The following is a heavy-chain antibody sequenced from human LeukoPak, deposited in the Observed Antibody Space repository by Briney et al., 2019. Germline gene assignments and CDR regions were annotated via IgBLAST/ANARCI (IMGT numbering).Heavy chain of an antibody. Sequence: GGSLRLSCAASGFPFSSYGNHWVRQAPGKGLEWVAFIRYDGGNEYYADSVKGRYTVSRDNSRNTVYLQMNSLRPEDTAVYYCARDGGLYSVVRGADYNCFDYWGQGTLLTVSS. CDR2: IRYDGGNE. V-gene: IGHV3-30*02. CDR3: ARDGGLYSVVRGADYNCFDY. CDR1: GFPFSSYG. D-gene: IGHD3-10*01. J-gene: IGHJ4*02.